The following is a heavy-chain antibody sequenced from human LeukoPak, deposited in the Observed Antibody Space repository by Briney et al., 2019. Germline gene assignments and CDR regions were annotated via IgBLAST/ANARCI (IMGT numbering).Heavy chain of an antibody. J-gene: IGHJ5*02. CDR2: IKQGGSEK. D-gene: IGHD3-16*01. CDR3: ARLLGESTIYDL. Sequence: GGSLRLSCAASGFTFSRHWMSWVRQAPGKGLEWVATIKQGGSEKYYVDSVKGRFIISRDNAKNSLSLQMNSLRAEDTAMYYCARLLGESTIYDLWGQGTLVTVSS. CDR1: GFTFSRHW. V-gene: IGHV3-7*01.